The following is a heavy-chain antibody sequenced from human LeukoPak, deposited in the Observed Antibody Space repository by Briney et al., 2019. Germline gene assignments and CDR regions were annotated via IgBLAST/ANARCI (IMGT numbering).Heavy chain of an antibody. CDR3: ARYLGSSWYYYFDY. CDR1: GGSISSSSYY. J-gene: IGHJ4*02. Sequence: SETLSLTCTVSGGSISSSSYYWGWIRQPPGKGLEWIGSIYYSGSTYYNPSLKSRVTISVDTSKNQFSLKLISVTAADTAVYYCARYLGSSWYYYFDYWGQGTLVTVSS. V-gene: IGHV4-39*01. CDR2: IYYSGST. D-gene: IGHD6-13*01.